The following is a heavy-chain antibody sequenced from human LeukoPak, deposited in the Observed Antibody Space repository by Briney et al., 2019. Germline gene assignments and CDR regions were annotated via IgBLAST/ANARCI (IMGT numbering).Heavy chain of an antibody. CDR2: IHSGGNT. Sequence: GGSLRLSCAASGFTISSSYMSWVRQAPGKGLEWVSVIHSGGNTYYADSVKGRFTISRDNSKNTLYLQMNSLRAEDTAVYYCTRDLNSGGSCWGQGTLVTVSS. V-gene: IGHV3-53*01. J-gene: IGHJ4*02. CDR3: TRDLNSGGSC. D-gene: IGHD2-15*01. CDR1: GFTISSSY.